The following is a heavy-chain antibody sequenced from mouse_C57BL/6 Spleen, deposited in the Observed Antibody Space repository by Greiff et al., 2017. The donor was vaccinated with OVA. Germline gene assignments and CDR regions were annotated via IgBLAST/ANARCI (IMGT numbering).Heavy chain of an antibody. CDR2: INPSNGGT. J-gene: IGHJ2*01. V-gene: IGHV1-53*01. Sequence: QVQLQQPGTELVKPGASVKLSCKASGYTFTSYWMHWVKQRPGQGLEWIGNINPSNGGTNYNEKFKSKATLTVDKSSSTAYMQLSSLTSEDSAVYYGARASSREGYFDDWGQGTTLTVSS. CDR1: GYTFTSYW. CDR3: ARASSREGYFDD. D-gene: IGHD1-1*01.